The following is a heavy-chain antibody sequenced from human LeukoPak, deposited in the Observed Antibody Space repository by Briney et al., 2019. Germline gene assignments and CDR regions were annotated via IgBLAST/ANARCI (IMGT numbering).Heavy chain of an antibody. J-gene: IGHJ3*02. Sequence: SVKVSCKASGGTFSSYAISWVRQAPGQGLEWMGGIIPIFGTANYAQKFQGRVTITADESTSTAYMELSSLRSEDTAVYYCARAYGDYNDAFDIWGQGTMVTVSS. CDR2: IIPIFGTA. D-gene: IGHD4-17*01. CDR1: GGTFSSYA. CDR3: ARAYGDYNDAFDI. V-gene: IGHV1-69*13.